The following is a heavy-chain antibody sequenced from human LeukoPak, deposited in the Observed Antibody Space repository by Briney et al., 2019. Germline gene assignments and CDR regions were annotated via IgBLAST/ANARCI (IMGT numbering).Heavy chain of an antibody. CDR1: GFTFSSYE. CDR2: ISSSGSTI. V-gene: IGHV3-48*03. J-gene: IGHJ4*02. CDR3: ARDTGYNTFDY. Sequence: PGGSLRLSCAASGFTFSSYEMNWVRQAPGKGLEWVSYISSSGSTIYYADSVKGRFTISRDNAMNSLYLQMNSLRAEDTAVYYCARDTGYNTFDYWGQGTLVTVSS. D-gene: IGHD5-24*01.